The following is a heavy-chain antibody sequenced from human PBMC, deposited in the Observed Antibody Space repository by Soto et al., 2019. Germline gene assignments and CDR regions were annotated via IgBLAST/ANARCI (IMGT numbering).Heavy chain of an antibody. CDR3: ARDLYCGGDCPSVTFDY. Sequence: GASVKVSCKASGYTFTSYYMHWVRQAPGQGLEWMGIINPSGGSTSYAQKFQGRVTMTRDTSTSTVYMELSSLRSEDTAVYYCARDLYCGGDCPSVTFDYWGQGTLVTVSS. D-gene: IGHD2-21*02. J-gene: IGHJ4*02. CDR2: INPSGGST. CDR1: GYTFTSYY. V-gene: IGHV1-46*01.